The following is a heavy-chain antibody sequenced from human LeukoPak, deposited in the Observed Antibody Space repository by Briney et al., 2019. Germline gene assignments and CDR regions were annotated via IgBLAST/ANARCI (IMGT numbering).Heavy chain of an antibody. CDR3: VRLFSDIVGAFIAS. CDR2: ISSSGSTI. CDR1: GFTYSSYE. Sequence: GGSLRLSCAASGFTYSSYEMNWVGQAPGKGLEWVSYISSSGSTIYYADSVKGRFTISRDNAKNSLYLQMNSLRAEDTAVYYCVRLFSDIVGAFIASWGEGTLVTVSS. V-gene: IGHV3-48*03. J-gene: IGHJ5*01. D-gene: IGHD1-26*01.